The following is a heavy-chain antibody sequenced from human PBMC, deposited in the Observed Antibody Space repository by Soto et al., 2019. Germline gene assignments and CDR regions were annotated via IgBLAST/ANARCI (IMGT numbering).Heavy chain of an antibody. V-gene: IGHV3-7*01. J-gene: IGHJ5*02. CDR3: ARSIAARLNSFDP. CDR1: GFTFSSYW. Sequence: EVQLVESGGGLVQPGGSLRLSCAASGFTFSSYWMSWVRQAPGKGLEWVANIKQDGSEKYYVDSVKGRFTISRDNAKNSLYLQMNSLRAEDTAVYYCARSIAARLNSFDPWGQGTLVTVSS. D-gene: IGHD6-6*01. CDR2: IKQDGSEK.